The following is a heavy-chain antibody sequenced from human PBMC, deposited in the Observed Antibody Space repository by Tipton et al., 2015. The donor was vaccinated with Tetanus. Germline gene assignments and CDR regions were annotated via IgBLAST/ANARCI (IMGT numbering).Heavy chain of an antibody. Sequence: GLVKPSQTLSLTCTVSGGSISGSPYFWNWIRQRPGKGPEWIGYIYYSGSTYYNPSFKSRVSMSVDTSKNQLSLKLTSVTAADTAVYYCASMTPVDWYFDLWGRGTLVTVSS. CDR3: ASMTPVDWYFDL. CDR1: GGSISGSPYF. D-gene: IGHD4-23*01. V-gene: IGHV4-30-4*01. CDR2: IYYSGST. J-gene: IGHJ2*01.